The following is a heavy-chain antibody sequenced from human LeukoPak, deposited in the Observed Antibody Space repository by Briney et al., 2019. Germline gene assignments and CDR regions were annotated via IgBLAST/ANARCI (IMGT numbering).Heavy chain of an antibody. V-gene: IGHV3-21*01. J-gene: IGHJ4*02. CDR2: IGSPSYI. Sequence: GGSLRLSCAASGFIFSTYSMTWVRQAPGKGLEWVSSIGSPSYIYYADSVKGRFTISRDDAKNSLYLQMNSLRAEDTAVYYCARVGYSSSWYGDYWGQGTLVNVSS. CDR3: ARVGYSSSWYGDY. D-gene: IGHD6-13*01. CDR1: GFIFSTYS.